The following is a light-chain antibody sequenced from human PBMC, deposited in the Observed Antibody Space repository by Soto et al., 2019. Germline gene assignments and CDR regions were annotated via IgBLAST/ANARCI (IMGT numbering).Light chain of an antibody. CDR3: QQQDT. CDR2: DAS. J-gene: IGKJ4*01. CDR1: QSVSSY. V-gene: IGKV3-11*01. Sequence: EIVLTQSPATLSLSPGERATLSCRASQSVSSYLAWYQQKPGQAPRLLIYDASNGATGIPARFSGSGSGTDFTLTISSLEPEDFAVYYCQQQDTFGGGTKEEIK.